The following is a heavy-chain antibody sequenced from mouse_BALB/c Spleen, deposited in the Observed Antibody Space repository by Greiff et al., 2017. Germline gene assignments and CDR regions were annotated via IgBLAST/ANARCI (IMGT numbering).Heavy chain of an antibody. J-gene: IGHJ3*01. CDR1: GFNIKDTY. V-gene: IGHV14-3*02. CDR2: IDPANGNT. Sequence: EVQLQQSGAELVKPGASVKLSCTASGFNIKDTYMHWVKQRPEQGLEWIGRIDPANGNTKYDPKFQGKATITADTSSNTAYLQLSSLTSEDTAVYYCARGLTGTGFAYWGQGTLVTVSA. CDR3: ARGLTGTGFAY. D-gene: IGHD4-1*01.